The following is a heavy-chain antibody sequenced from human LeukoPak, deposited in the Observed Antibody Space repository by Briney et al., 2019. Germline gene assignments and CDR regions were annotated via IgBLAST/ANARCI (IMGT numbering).Heavy chain of an antibody. CDR3: ATNILVRDIINWFDP. D-gene: IGHD3-10*01. Sequence: ASVKVSCKASGYTFTTYYMHWVRQAPGQGLEWMGIINPSGGGTSYAQKFQGRVTMTRDTSISTAYMELSSLRYDDTAVYYCATNILVRDIINWFDPWGQGTLVTVSS. CDR1: GYTFTTYY. V-gene: IGHV1-46*01. CDR2: INPSGGGT. J-gene: IGHJ5*02.